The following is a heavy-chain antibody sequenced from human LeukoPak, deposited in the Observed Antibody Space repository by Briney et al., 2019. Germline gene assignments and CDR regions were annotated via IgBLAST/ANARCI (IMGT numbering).Heavy chain of an antibody. CDR1: GFTFSSYA. Sequence: GGSLRLSCAASGFTFSSYAMHWVRQAPGKGLEYVSAISSNGGSTYYANSVKGRFTISRDNSKNTLYLQMGSLRAEDMAVYYCARAWDLYQLLKLGGAFDIWGQGTMVTVSS. J-gene: IGHJ3*02. V-gene: IGHV3-64*01. D-gene: IGHD2-2*01. CDR2: ISSNGGST. CDR3: ARAWDLYQLLKLGGAFDI.